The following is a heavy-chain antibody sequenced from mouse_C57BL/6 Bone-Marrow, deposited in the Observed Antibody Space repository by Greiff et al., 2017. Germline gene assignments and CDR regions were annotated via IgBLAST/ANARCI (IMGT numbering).Heavy chain of an antibody. CDR3: TGLLYPRYLDY. V-gene: IGHV14-4*01. CDR2: IDPENGDT. Sequence: VQLQQSGAELVRPGASVKLSCTASGFNIKDDYMHWVKQRPEKGLEWIGWIDPENGDTEYASKFQGKATITADTSSNTPYLQLSSLTSEDTAVYYCTGLLYPRYLDYWGQGTALTVSS. J-gene: IGHJ2*01. D-gene: IGHD2-1*01. CDR1: GFNIKDDY.